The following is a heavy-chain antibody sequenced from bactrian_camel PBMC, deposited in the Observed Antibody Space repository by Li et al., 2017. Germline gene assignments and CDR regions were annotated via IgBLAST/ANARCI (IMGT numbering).Heavy chain of an antibody. CDR1: GFTFSTYP. CDR3: TMPLSTGVWYSLFAH. V-gene: IGHV3S31*01. Sequence: QLVESGGGLVQPGGSLRLSCVASGFTFSTYPMTWVRQRPGKGLEWVSYINSGGGSTYYADSAKGRFTISRDNANNTLYLQMDSLTSEDTALYYCTMPLSTGVWYSLFAHWGQGTQVTVS. J-gene: IGHJ4*01. D-gene: IGHD6*01. CDR2: INSGGGST.